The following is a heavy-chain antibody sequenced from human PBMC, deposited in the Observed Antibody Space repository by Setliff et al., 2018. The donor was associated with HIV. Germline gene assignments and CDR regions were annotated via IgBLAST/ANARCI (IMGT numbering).Heavy chain of an antibody. CDR1: GGSFSGYY. Sequence: SETLSLTCAVYGGSFSGYYWSWIRQPPGKGLEWIGEIYYSGSTYYNPSLKSRVTISVDTSKNQFSLKLSSVTAADTAVYYCATLKMATIYRDFDYWGQGTLVTVSS. CDR2: IYYSGST. CDR3: ATLKMATIYRDFDY. J-gene: IGHJ4*02. D-gene: IGHD5-12*01. V-gene: IGHV4-34*01.